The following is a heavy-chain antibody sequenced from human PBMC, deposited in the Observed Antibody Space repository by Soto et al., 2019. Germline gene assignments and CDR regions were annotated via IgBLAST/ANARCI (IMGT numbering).Heavy chain of an antibody. CDR1: GGSISSGGYY. CDR2: IYYSGIT. Sequence: SETLSLTCTVSGGSISSGGYYWSRIRQHPGKGLEWIGYIYYSGITYYNPSLKSRVTISVDTSKNQFSLKLSSVTAADTAVYYCARAGGYQYYFDYWGQGTLDTVSS. V-gene: IGHV4-31*03. J-gene: IGHJ4*02. CDR3: ARAGGYQYYFDY. D-gene: IGHD5-12*01.